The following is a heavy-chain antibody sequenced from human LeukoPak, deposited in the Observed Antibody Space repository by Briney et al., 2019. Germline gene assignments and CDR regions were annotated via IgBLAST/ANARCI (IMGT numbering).Heavy chain of an antibody. D-gene: IGHD6-6*01. CDR1: GGSINNYY. V-gene: IGHV4-59*01. Sequence: SETLSLTCTVSGGSINNYYWSWIRQPPGKGLEWIGYIYYSGSTNYNPSLKSRVTISVDTSKNQFSPKLSSVTAADTAVYYCARPHSSSSLAFDIWGQGTMVTVSS. CDR3: ARPHSSSSLAFDI. J-gene: IGHJ3*02. CDR2: IYYSGST.